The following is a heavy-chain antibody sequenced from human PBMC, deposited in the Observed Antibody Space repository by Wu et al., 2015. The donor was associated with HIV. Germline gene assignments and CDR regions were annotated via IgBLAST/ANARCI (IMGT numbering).Heavy chain of an antibody. V-gene: IGHV1-46*01. Sequence: QVQLVQSGAEVKKPGASVKVSCKASGYTFTSYYMHWVRQAPGQGLEWMGIINPSGGSTSYAQKFQGRVTMTRDTSTSTVYMELSSLRSEDTAVYYCARDRGSRGWLYWYFDLWGRGTLVTVSS. CDR3: ARDRGSRGWLYWYFDL. D-gene: IGHD6-19*01. J-gene: IGHJ2*01. CDR1: GYTFTSYY. CDR2: INPSGGST.